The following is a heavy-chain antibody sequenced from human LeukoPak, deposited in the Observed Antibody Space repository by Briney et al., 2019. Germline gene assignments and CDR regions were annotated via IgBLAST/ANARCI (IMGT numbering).Heavy chain of an antibody. CDR1: GGSISSYY. J-gene: IGHJ5*02. Sequence: SETLSLTCTVSGGSISSYYWSWIRQPPGKGLEWIGYIYYSGSTNYNPSLKSRVTISVDTSKNQFSLKLSSVTAADTAVYYCARDRHPREFSGWDNWFDPWGQGTLVTVSS. CDR3: ARDRHPREFSGWDNWFDP. D-gene: IGHD6-19*01. CDR2: IYYSGST. V-gene: IGHV4-59*01.